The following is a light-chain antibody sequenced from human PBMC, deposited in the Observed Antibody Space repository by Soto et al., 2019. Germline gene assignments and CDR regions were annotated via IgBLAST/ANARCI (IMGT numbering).Light chain of an antibody. Sequence: EIGLSQSPGTLSLSKGERATLSCRASHSLSSNYLAWYQQRPGQAPRLLIYGASTRATGIPDRFSGSGSGTDFTLTISRLEPEDFAVYYCQEHGSSPRTFGQGTKVDIK. CDR1: HSLSSNY. CDR2: GAS. CDR3: QEHGSSPRT. J-gene: IGKJ1*01. V-gene: IGKV3-20*01.